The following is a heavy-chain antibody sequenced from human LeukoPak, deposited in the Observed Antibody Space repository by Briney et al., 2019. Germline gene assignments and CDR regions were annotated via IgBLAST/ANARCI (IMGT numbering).Heavy chain of an antibody. V-gene: IGHV3-30*04. CDR2: ISYDGSNK. Sequence: GGSLRLSCAASGFTFSSYAMHWVRQAPGKGLEWVAVISYDGSNKYYADSVKGRFTISRDNSKNTLYLQMNSLRAGDTAVYYCARGSGGAFDIWGQGTMVTVSS. CDR3: ARGSGGAFDI. CDR1: GFTFSSYA. J-gene: IGHJ3*02. D-gene: IGHD3-16*01.